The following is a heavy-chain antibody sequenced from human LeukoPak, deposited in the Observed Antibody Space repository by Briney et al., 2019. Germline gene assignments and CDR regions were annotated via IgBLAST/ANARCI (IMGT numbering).Heavy chain of an antibody. J-gene: IGHJ5*02. CDR2: ISSSSSTI. V-gene: IGHV3-48*04. CDR3: ARVWGTAMVTNWFDP. D-gene: IGHD5-18*01. Sequence: GGSLRLSCAASGFTFSSYSMNWVRQAPGKGLEWVSYISSSSSTIYYADSVKGRFTISRGNAKNSLYLQMNSLRAEDTAVYYCARVWGTAMVTNWFDPWGQGTLVTVSS. CDR1: GFTFSSYS.